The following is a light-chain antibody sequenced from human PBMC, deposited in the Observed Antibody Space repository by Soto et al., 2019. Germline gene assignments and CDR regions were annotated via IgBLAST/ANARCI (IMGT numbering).Light chain of an antibody. CDR2: KAS. Sequence: DIQMTQSPSTLSGSVGDRVTITCRASQTISSWLVWYQQKPGKAPKLLIYKASTLKSGVPSRLSGSGSGTEFTPTISSLQPDDFATYYCQHYNSYSEAFGQGTKVDIK. J-gene: IGKJ1*01. V-gene: IGKV1-5*03. CDR3: QHYNSYSEA. CDR1: QTISSW.